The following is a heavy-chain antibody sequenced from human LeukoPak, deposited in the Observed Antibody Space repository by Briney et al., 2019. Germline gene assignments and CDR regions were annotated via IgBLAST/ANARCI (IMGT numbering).Heavy chain of an antibody. CDR3: ASGSRGIAAY. Sequence: GGSLRLSCAASGFTFSSYAMHWVRQAPGKGLEYVSAISSNGGSTYYANSVKGRFTISRDYSKNTLYLQMGSLRAEDMAVYYCASGSRGIAAYWGQGTLVTVSS. D-gene: IGHD6-13*01. CDR1: GFTFSSYA. CDR2: ISSNGGST. V-gene: IGHV3-64*01. J-gene: IGHJ4*02.